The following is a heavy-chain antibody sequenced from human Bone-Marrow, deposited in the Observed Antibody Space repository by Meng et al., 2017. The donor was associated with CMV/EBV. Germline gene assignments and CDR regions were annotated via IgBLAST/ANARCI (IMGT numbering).Heavy chain of an antibody. Sequence: ASVKVSCKAYGYMFISYDINWVRQAPGQGLEWMGWVNPDSTNIGVAQKFQGRVIFTTNTSIRTAYMELSSLRSEDTAVYYCARGGSSWSRGPYFDSWGQGTLVTVSS. CDR2: VNPDSTNI. D-gene: IGHD6-13*01. V-gene: IGHV1-8*03. CDR1: GYMFISYD. J-gene: IGHJ4*02. CDR3: ARGGSSWSRGPYFDS.